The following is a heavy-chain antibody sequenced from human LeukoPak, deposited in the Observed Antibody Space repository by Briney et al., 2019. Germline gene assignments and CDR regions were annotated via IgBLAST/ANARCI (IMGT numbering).Heavy chain of an antibody. J-gene: IGHJ3*02. CDR3: ARDQTLYYYDSSDAFDI. Sequence: GGSLRLSCAASGFTFSSYGMHWVRQAPGKGLEWVAVTWYDGSNKYYADSVKGRFTISRDNSKNTLYLQMNSLRAEDTAVYYCARDQTLYYYDSSDAFDIWGQGTTVTVSS. CDR2: TWYDGSNK. D-gene: IGHD3-22*01. V-gene: IGHV3-33*01. CDR1: GFTFSSYG.